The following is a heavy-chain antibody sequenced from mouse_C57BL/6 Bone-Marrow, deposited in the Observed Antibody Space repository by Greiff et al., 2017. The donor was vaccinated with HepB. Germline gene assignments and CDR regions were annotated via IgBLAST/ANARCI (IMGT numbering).Heavy chain of an antibody. CDR2: IDPSDSYT. CDR3: ARKGDDGPWFAY. CDR1: GYTFTSYW. D-gene: IGHD2-3*01. Sequence: QVQLKQPGAELVMPGASVKLSCKASGYTFTSYWMHWVKQRPGQGLEWIGEIDPSDSYTNYNQKFKGKSTLTVDKSSSPGYMQLSSLTSEDSAVYYCARKGDDGPWFAYWGQGTLVTVSA. J-gene: IGHJ3*01. V-gene: IGHV1-69*01.